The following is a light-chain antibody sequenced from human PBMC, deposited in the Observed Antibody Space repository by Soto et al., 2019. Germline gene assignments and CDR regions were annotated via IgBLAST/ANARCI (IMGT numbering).Light chain of an antibody. CDR1: NNDVGGYNY. CDR3: SSYAGTNIVL. CDR2: DVT. Sequence: QSALTQPRSVSGSPGQSVTISCTGTNNDVGGYNYVSWYQQHPGKAPRVLIYDVTKRPSGVPDRFSGSKSGNTAALTISGLRAEDDADYYCSSYAGTNIVLFGGGTKLTVL. J-gene: IGLJ2*01. V-gene: IGLV2-11*01.